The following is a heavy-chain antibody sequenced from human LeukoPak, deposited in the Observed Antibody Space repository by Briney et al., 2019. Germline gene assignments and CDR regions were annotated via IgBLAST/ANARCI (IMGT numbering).Heavy chain of an antibody. CDR3: ARDFVGAGAFDI. D-gene: IGHD1-26*01. J-gene: IGHJ3*02. Sequence: GGSLRLSCAASGFTFSSYGMHWVRQAPGKGLEWVAVISYDGSNKYYADSVKGRFTISRDNSKDTLYLQMNSLRAEDTAVYYCARDFVGAGAFDIWGQGTMVTVSS. V-gene: IGHV3-30*19. CDR1: GFTFSSYG. CDR2: ISYDGSNK.